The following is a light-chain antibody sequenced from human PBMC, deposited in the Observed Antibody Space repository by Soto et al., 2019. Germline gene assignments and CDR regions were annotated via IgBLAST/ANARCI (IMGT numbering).Light chain of an antibody. CDR3: QQYGSSLLFT. CDR1: QSVSSSY. Sequence: EIMLTQSPGTLSLSPGERATLSCRASQSVSSSYLAWYQQKPGQAPRLLIYGASSRATGIPDRFSGSGSGTDFTPTISRLEPEDFAVYHCQQYGSSLLFTFGPGTKVDIK. J-gene: IGKJ3*01. V-gene: IGKV3-20*01. CDR2: GAS.